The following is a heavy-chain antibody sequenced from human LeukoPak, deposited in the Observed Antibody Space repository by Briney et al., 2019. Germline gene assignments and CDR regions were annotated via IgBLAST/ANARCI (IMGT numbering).Heavy chain of an antibody. CDR3: ATMGNYDILTGYYTPYYYYYMDV. D-gene: IGHD3-9*01. J-gene: IGHJ6*03. CDR1: GYTFTSYG. Sequence: ASVKVSCKASGYTFTSYGISWVRQAPGQGLEWMGGISAYNGDTNYAQKLQGRVTMTTDTSTSTAYMELRSLRSDDTAVYYCATMGNYDILTGYYTPYYYYYMDVWGKGTTVTVSS. CDR2: ISAYNGDT. V-gene: IGHV1-18*01.